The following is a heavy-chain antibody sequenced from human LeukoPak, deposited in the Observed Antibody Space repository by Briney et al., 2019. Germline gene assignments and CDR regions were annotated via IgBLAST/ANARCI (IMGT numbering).Heavy chain of an antibody. CDR1: GFTFSHFG. Sequence: GGSLRLSCAASGFTFSHFGMHWVRQAPGKGLEWVTAISYDGNDKYYADSVKGRFPISRDNSRNRMYLQMSSLRPEDTAVYYCARPNDYGDYRYFDLWGRGTLVTVFS. V-gene: IGHV3-30*13. CDR3: ARPNDYGDYRYFDL. CDR2: ISYDGNDK. D-gene: IGHD4-17*01. J-gene: IGHJ2*01.